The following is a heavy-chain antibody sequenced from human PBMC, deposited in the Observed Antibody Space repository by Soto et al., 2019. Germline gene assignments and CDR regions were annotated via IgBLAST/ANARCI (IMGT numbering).Heavy chain of an antibody. CDR2: IYYSGST. D-gene: IGHD2-21*01. CDR3: ARTGNCGSVLPLDY. V-gene: IGHV4-59*01. Sequence: LSRTCTVSGRSISSYYWSWIRQPPGKGLEWIGYIYYSGSTNYNPSLKSRVTISVDTSKNQFSLKLSSVTAADTALYYCARTGNCGSVLPLDYWGQVTPATASS. CDR1: GRSISSYY. J-gene: IGHJ4*02.